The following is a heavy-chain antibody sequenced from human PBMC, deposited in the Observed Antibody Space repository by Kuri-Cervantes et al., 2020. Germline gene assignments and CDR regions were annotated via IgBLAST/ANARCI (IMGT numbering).Heavy chain of an antibody. CDR3: ARGKYGYCSGGSCHYYGMDV. J-gene: IGHJ6*02. CDR1: GFTFSSYD. D-gene: IGHD2-15*01. Sequence: GGSLRLSCAASGFTFSSYDMHWVRQATGKGLEWVSGIGTTGDTYYPGSVKGRFTISRENAKNSLYLQMNSQRAGDTAVYYCARGKYGYCSGGSCHYYGMDVWGQGTTVTVSS. V-gene: IGHV3-13*01. CDR2: IGTTGDT.